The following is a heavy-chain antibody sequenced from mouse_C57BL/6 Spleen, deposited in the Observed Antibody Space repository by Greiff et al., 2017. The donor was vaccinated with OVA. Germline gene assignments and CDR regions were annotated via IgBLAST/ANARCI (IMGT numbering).Heavy chain of an antibody. CDR1: GFTFSSYG. Sequence: EVKLMESGGDLVKPGGSLKLSCAASGFTFSSYGMSWVRQTPDKRLEWVATISSGGSYTYYPDSVKGRFTISRDNAKNTLYLQMSSLKSEDTAMYYCARHEDGYWGQGTTLTVSS. CDR3: ARHEDGY. D-gene: IGHD2-3*01. J-gene: IGHJ2*01. CDR2: ISSGGSYT. V-gene: IGHV5-6*01.